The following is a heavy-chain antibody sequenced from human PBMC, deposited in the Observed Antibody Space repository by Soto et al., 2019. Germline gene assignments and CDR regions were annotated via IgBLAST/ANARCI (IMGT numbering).Heavy chain of an antibody. V-gene: IGHV1-3*01. D-gene: IGHD1-1*01. J-gene: IGHJ3*01. CDR1: GFNFSDTL. Sequence: QVQLVQSGAELKKPGSSVNMSCTASGFNFSDTLINWVRQFPGQGLEWMGWLNPNTGNTRYSETLQGRVTISSQPAASIAYLERSGLESEDTALDFCARDITSVGPRANAAGAVWGQGTMITVSS. CDR3: ARDITSVGPRANAAGAV. CDR2: LNPNTGNT.